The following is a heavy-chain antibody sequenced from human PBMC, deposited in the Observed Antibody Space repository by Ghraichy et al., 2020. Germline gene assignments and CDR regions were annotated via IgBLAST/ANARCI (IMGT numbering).Heavy chain of an antibody. CDR3: ARIREPHYFDF. Sequence: GSLRLSCAASGFSFSADNMIWVRQAPGEGLEWVSSIGFSGINKHYAQSVKGRFTISRDNADNSLYLQMDSLIAEDTAVYYCARIREPHYFDFWGQGTLVTVSS. CDR1: GFSFSADN. CDR2: IGFSGINK. D-gene: IGHD1-26*01. J-gene: IGHJ4*02. V-gene: IGHV3-21*01.